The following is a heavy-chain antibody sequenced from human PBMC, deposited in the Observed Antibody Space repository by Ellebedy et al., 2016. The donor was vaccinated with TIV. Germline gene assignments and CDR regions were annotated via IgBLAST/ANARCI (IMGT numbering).Heavy chain of an antibody. D-gene: IGHD3-9*01. CDR2: ISYDGSFK. Sequence: GGSLRLXXAASGFIFSSYGMHWVRQAPGKGLEWVAVISYDGSFKYYADSVKGRFTTSRDNAENSLYLHMSSLRAEDTAVYYCALLRYSDWFKRLDPWGQGTLVTVSS. V-gene: IGHV3-30*03. J-gene: IGHJ5*02. CDR3: ALLRYSDWFKRLDP. CDR1: GFIFSSYG.